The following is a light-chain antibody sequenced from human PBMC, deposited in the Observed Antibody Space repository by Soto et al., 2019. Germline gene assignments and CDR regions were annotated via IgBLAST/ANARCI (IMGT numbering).Light chain of an antibody. CDR1: QSISSW. V-gene: IGKV1-5*01. CDR2: DAP. CDR3: QQYDSFQYS. J-gene: IGKJ2*03. Sequence: VHMTQSPSTLSASVGDRVTITCRASQSISSWVAWYQQKPGQVPKLLIYDAPPLESGVPSRFSGNKSGTEFTLTINGLRPDDCATYNCQQYDSFQYSFGQGTKLEI.